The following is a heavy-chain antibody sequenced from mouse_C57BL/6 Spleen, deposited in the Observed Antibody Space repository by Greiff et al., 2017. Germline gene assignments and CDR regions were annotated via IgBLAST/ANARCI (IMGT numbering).Heavy chain of an antibody. CDR1: GFTFSSYG. CDR2: ISSGGSYT. D-gene: IGHD1-1*01. V-gene: IGHV5-6*01. J-gene: IGHJ3*01. CDR3: ARGYGSSYWFAY. Sequence: EVHLVESGGDLVKPGGSLKLSCAASGFTFSSYGMSWVRQTPDKRLEWVATISSGGSYTYYPDSVKGRFTISRDNAKNTLYLQMSSLKSEDTAMYYCARGYGSSYWFAYWGQGTLVTVSA.